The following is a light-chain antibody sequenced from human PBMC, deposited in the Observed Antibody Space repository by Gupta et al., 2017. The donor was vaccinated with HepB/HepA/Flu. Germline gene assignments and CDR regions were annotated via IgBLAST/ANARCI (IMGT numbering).Light chain of an antibody. Sequence: QSALTQPASVSGSPGQSITISCFGTSRDVGGYDYVSWYQQHPGKAPDLMIYDVSNRPAGVSNRFSGSKSGNTASLTISGLQAEDEADYYCSSYTSSNSVVFGGGTKLTVL. CDR1: SRDVGGYDY. CDR3: SSYTSSNSVV. CDR2: DVS. V-gene: IGLV2-14*03. J-gene: IGLJ2*01.